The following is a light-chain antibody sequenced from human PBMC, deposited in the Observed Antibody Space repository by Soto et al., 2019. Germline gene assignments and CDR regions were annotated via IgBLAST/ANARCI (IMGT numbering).Light chain of an antibody. J-gene: IGLJ3*02. Sequence: QSVLTQPASVSGSPGQSITISCTGTSSDVGGYKYVSWYQQHPGKAPKLMIYEVGNRPSGVSQRFSGSKSGNTASLTIFGLQADDEADYYCSSYTSSNTLVFGGGTKLTVL. V-gene: IGLV2-14*01. CDR1: SSDVGGYKY. CDR2: EVG. CDR3: SSYTSSNTLV.